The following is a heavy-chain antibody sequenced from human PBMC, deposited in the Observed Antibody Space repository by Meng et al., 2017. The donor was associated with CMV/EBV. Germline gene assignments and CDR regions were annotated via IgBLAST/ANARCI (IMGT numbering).Heavy chain of an antibody. CDR1: GFTFSSYE. D-gene: IGHD1-26*01. V-gene: IGHV3-48*03. J-gene: IGHJ6*02. CDR2: ISSSGSTI. CDR3: AKDHRGRFIVGPRADGGHGMDV. Sequence: GESLKISCAASGFTFSSYEMNWVRQAPGKGLEWVSYISSSGSTIYYADSVKGRFTISRDNAKNSLYLQMNSLRGEDTAIYYCAKDHRGRFIVGPRADGGHGMDVWGQGTTVTVSS.